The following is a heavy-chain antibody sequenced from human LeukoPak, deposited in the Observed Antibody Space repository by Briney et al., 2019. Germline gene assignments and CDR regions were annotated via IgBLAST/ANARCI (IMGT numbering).Heavy chain of an antibody. V-gene: IGHV4-31*03. D-gene: IGHD4-17*01. CDR3: ARSLSTGDYGDYGGLFDY. J-gene: IGHJ4*02. CDR2: IYYSGST. Sequence: SQTLSLTCTVSGGSISSGGYYWSWIRQHPGKGLEWIVYIYYSGSTYYNPSLKSRVTISVDTSKNQFSLKLSSVTAADTAVYYCARSLSTGDYGDYGGLFDYWGQGTLVTVSS. CDR1: GGSISSGGYY.